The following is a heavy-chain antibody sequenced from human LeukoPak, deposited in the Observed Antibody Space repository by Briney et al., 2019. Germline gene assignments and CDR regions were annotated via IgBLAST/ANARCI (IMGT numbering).Heavy chain of an antibody. D-gene: IGHD2-15*01. CDR3: AKQYCSGGSCYSKWGMDV. Sequence: PGGSLRLSCAASGFTFSTYAMSWVRRAPGKGLEWVSTISAGTTYYADSVKGRFAISRDNSKNTLYLQMNSLRAEDTAVYYCAKQYCSGGSCYSKWGMDVWGQGTTVTVSS. V-gene: IGHV3-23*01. CDR1: GFTFSTYA. CDR2: ISAGTT. J-gene: IGHJ6*02.